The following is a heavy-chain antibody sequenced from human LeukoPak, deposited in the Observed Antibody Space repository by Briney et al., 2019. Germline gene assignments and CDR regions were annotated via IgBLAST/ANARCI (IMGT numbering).Heavy chain of an antibody. V-gene: IGHV3-69-1*01. CDR2: IGGDGIA. CDR3: ARAAYDSSGYLTL. CDR1: GFTFTDHP. Sequence: GGSLRLSCVASGFTFTDHPMNWVRQAPGKGLEWISYIGGDGIAFYADSVKGRFTASKDDARKSMYLQMNSLRAEDTAVYYCARAAYDSSGYLTLWGQGTLVTVSS. J-gene: IGHJ4*02. D-gene: IGHD3-22*01.